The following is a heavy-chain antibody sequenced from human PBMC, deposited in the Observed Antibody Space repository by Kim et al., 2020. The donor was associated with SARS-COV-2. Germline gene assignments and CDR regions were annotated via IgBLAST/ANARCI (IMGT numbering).Heavy chain of an antibody. V-gene: IGHV3-30*04. J-gene: IGHJ4*02. CDR3: AGDDYDFWSARPFDY. Sequence: GGSLRLSCAASGFTFSSYAMHWVRQAPGKGLEWVAVISYDGSNKYYADSVKGRFTISRDNSKNTLYLQMNSLRAEDTAVYYCAGDDYDFWSARPFDYWGQGTLVTVSS. CDR1: GFTFSSYA. CDR2: ISYDGSNK. D-gene: IGHD3-3*01.